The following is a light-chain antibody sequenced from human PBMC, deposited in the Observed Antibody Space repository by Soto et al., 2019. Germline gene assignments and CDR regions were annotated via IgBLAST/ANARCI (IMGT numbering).Light chain of an antibody. V-gene: IGLV2-14*03. CDR1: SSDVGGYKY. CDR3: SSKTSSSTRLI. CDR2: DVN. J-gene: IGLJ2*01. Sequence: QSALTQPASVSGSPGQSITVSCTGTSSDVGGYKYVSWYQQHTGKAPKLLIYDVNDRPSGVSIRFSGSKSGNAASLTISGLQTEDEAIYYCSSKTSSSTRLIFGGGTKLTVL.